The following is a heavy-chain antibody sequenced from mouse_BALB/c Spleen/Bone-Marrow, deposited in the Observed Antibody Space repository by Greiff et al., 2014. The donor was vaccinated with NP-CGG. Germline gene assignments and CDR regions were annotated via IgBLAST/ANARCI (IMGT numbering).Heavy chain of an antibody. CDR3: ASLTWTFDY. J-gene: IGHJ2*01. D-gene: IGHD4-1*01. CDR1: GFNIKDTY. V-gene: IGHV14-3*02. Sequence: VHVKQSGAELVKPGASVKLSCTASGFNIKDTYIHWVKQRPDQGLEWIGRIDPAHPYTKYDPKFQGKATITADTSSNTAYLQVSSLTSDDTAVYYCASLTWTFDYWGQGTTLTVSS. CDR2: IDPAHPYT.